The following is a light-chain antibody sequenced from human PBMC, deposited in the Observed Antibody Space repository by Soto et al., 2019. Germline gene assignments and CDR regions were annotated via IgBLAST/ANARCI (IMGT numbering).Light chain of an antibody. CDR2: KAS. CDR1: QSISSW. V-gene: IGKV1-5*03. Sequence: DTQMTQSPSTLSASVGDRVTTTCRASQSISSWLAWYQQKPGEAPKLLIYKASTLESGVPSRFSGSGSGTEFTLAISSLQPDDFATYYCQQYNSYPWTFGQGTKVDIK. J-gene: IGKJ1*01. CDR3: QQYNSYPWT.